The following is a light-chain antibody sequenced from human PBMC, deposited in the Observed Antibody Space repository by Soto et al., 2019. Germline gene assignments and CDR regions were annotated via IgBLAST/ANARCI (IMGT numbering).Light chain of an antibody. CDR2: SSS. CDR1: NSNIGTTT. J-gene: IGLJ2*01. V-gene: IGLV1-44*01. CDR3: AAWDDSLNAVV. Sequence: QSALTQPPSASGAPGQRVTISCSGNNSNIGTTTVNWYQHVPGTAPKLLIYSSSQRPSGVPDRFSGSRSGASASLAISGLQSEDEADYYCAAWDDSLNAVVFGGGTKLTVL.